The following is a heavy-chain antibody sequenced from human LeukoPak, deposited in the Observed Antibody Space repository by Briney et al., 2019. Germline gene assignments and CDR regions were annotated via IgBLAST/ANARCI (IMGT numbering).Heavy chain of an antibody. J-gene: IGHJ3*02. CDR2: IYSGGST. CDR3: AGPDKRSGGRSNAFDI. Sequence: QPGGSLRLSCAASGFTVSSNYMSWVRQAPGKGLEWVSLIYSGGSTYYADSVRGRFSISRHNSNNTLYLQMNSLRAEDTAVYYCAGPDKRSGGRSNAFDIWGQGTMVTVSS. V-gene: IGHV3-53*04. CDR1: GFTVSSNY. D-gene: IGHD2-15*01.